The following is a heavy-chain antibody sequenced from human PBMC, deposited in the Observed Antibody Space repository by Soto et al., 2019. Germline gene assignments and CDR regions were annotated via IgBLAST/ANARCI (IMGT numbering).Heavy chain of an antibody. CDR1: GYTFTSYG. CDR2: INAYNGNT. CDR3: ARDVGYGLIDY. D-gene: IGHD5-18*01. V-gene: IGHV1-18*01. Sequence: QVQLVQSGAEVKKPGASVKVFCKASGYTFTSYGISWVRQAPGQGLEWMGWINAYNGNTNYAQKLQGRVTMTTDTSTSTDDMELRSLRSDDTAVYYCARDVGYGLIDYWGQGTLVTVSS. J-gene: IGHJ4*02.